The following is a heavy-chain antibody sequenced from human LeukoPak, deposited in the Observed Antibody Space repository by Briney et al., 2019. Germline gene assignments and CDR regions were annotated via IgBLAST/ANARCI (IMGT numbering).Heavy chain of an antibody. Sequence: ASVKVSCKASGYTFTDYHIHWVRQAPGQGLEWLGWINPKNGGTKYARKFWGRFTLTEDTSSGTAYMELNRLTSDDTAVYFCARDPEPVRAVTGTGSNVWGKGTTVTVSS. D-gene: IGHD6-19*01. CDR2: INPKNGGT. CDR3: ARDPEPVRAVTGTGSNV. CDR1: GYTFTDYH. V-gene: IGHV1-2*02. J-gene: IGHJ6*04.